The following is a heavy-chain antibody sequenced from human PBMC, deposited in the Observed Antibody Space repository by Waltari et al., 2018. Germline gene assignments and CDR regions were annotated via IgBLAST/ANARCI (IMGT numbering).Heavy chain of an antibody. V-gene: IGHV4-39*01. CDR3: ATYIGASVGTAAFDV. J-gene: IGHJ3*01. CDR2: MSYSGAT. D-gene: IGHD5-12*01. Sequence: WGGSLQPPGQGLEWNGTMSYSGATYSSPSLKGRVTLSRDTSKNQLSLKVGYVTAADTAVYYCATYIGASVGTAAFDVWGQGTKVTVSS.